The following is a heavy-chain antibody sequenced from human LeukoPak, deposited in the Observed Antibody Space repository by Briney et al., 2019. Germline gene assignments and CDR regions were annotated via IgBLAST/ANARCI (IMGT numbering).Heavy chain of an antibody. CDR1: GFTFSSYA. J-gene: IGHJ4*02. V-gene: IGHV3-64D*09. CDR2: ISSNGSST. CDR3: VKDDCTNGVCYTGGDY. Sequence: GGSLRLSCSASGFTFSSYAMHWVRQAPGKGLEYASAISSNGSSTYYADSVKGRFTISRDNSKSTLYLQMSSLRAEDTAVYYCVKDDCTNGVCYTGGDYWGQGTLVTVSS. D-gene: IGHD2-8*01.